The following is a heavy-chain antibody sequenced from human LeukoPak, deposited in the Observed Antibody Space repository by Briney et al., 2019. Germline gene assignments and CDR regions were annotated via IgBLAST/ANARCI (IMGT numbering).Heavy chain of an antibody. J-gene: IGHJ5*02. V-gene: IGHV4-39*01. CDR1: GGSISSSSYY. CDR2: IYYSGST. Sequence: PSETLSLTCTVSGGSISSSSYYWGWIRQPPGKGLEWIGSIYYSGSTYYNPSLKSRVTISVDTSKNQFSLKLSSVTAADTAVYYCATSLWTLGPSNWFDPWGQGTLVTVSS. D-gene: IGHD3/OR15-3a*01. CDR3: ATSLWTLGPSNWFDP.